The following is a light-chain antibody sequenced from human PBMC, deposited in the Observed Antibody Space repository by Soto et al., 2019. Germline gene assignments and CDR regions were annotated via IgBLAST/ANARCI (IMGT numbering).Light chain of an antibody. V-gene: IGKV3-15*01. J-gene: IGKJ1*01. Sequence: EIVMTQSPDTLSVSPGERVTLSCRASQTVTSNLAWYQQKAGQSPRLLIYGASTRATGIPVRFSGSGSGTEFTLTISSLQSEDFAVYYCQQYDDWPRTFGQGTKVDIK. CDR2: GAS. CDR3: QQYDDWPRT. CDR1: QTVTSN.